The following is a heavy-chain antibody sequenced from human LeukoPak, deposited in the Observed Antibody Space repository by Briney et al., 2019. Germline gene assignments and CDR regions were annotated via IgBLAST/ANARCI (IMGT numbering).Heavy chain of an antibody. J-gene: IGHJ4*02. Sequence: SETVSLTCTVSGGSISSSSYYWGWLRQPPGKGLEWIGSIYYSGSTYYNPSLKSRVTISVDTSKNQFSLKLSSVTAADTAVYYCARPPARAGIVPRWGQGTLVTVSS. CDR2: IYYSGST. D-gene: IGHD1-26*01. CDR1: GGSISSSSYY. CDR3: ARPPARAGIVPR. V-gene: IGHV4-39*01.